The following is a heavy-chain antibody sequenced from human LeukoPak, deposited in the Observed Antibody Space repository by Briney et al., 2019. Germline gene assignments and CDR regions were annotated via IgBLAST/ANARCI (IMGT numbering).Heavy chain of an antibody. V-gene: IGHV4-59*08. CDR2: IYYSGST. CDR1: GGSISSYY. D-gene: IGHD6-19*01. J-gene: IGHJ4*02. CDR3: ASTGVGSSGWFRYFDY. Sequence: PSETLSLTCTVSGGSISSYYWSWIRQPPGKGLEWIGYIYYSGSTNYNPSLKSRVTISVDTSKNQFSLKLSSVTAADTAVYYCASTGVGSSGWFRYFDYWGQGTLVTVSS.